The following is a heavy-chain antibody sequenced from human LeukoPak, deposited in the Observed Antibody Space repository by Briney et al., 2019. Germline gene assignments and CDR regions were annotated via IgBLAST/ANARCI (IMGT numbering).Heavy chain of an antibody. CDR3: AREVVSTPSYFDS. V-gene: IGHV3-30*14. CDR2: ISYDGSSK. CDR1: GFTFSNYA. D-gene: IGHD2-15*01. Sequence: PGGSLRLSCAASGFTFSNYAILWVRQAPGKGLEWVAVISYDGSSKNFADSVKGRFTISRDNSKNTLYLLMNSLIPEDTAVYYCAREVVSTPSYFDSWGQGTLVTVSS. J-gene: IGHJ4*02.